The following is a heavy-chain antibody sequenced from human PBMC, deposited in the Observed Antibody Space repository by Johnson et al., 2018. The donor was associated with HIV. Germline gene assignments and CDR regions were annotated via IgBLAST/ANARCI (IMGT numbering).Heavy chain of an antibody. D-gene: IGHD3-3*01. Sequence: QVQLVESGGGVVQPGRSLRLSCAASGFTFSSYAMHWVRQAPGKGLEWVAVMSYDGSSHYYADSVKGRFNISRDNSRNTLYLQMNSLRAEDTAVYYCARDQAIFGVVLASDAFDIWGQGTMVTVSS. J-gene: IGHJ3*02. CDR1: GFTFSSYA. CDR3: ARDQAIFGVVLASDAFDI. CDR2: MSYDGSSH. V-gene: IGHV3-30*04.